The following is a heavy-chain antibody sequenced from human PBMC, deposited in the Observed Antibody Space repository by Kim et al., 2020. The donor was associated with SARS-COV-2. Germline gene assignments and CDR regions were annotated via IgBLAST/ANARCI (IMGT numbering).Heavy chain of an antibody. D-gene: IGHD2-2*01. CDR2: ISYDGSNK. V-gene: IGHV3-30*18. CDR3: AKDMGIVVVPAAIPGTDY. J-gene: IGHJ4*02. CDR1: GFTFSSYG. Sequence: GGSLRLSCAASGFTFSSYGMHWVRQAPGKGLEWVAVISYDGSNKYYADSVKGRFTISRDNSKNTLYLQMNSLRAEDTAVYYCAKDMGIVVVPAAIPGTDYWGQGTLVTVSS.